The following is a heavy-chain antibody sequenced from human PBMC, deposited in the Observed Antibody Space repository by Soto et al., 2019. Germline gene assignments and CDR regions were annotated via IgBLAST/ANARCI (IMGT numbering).Heavy chain of an antibody. J-gene: IGHJ4*02. D-gene: IGHD3-22*01. CDR2: IYSGGST. Sequence: EVQLVESGGGLIQPGGSLRLSCAASGFTVSSNYMSWVRQAPGKGLEWVSVIYSGGSTYYADSVKGRFTISRDNSKNTLYLQMNSLRAEDTAVYYCATNYYDSSGYYFDYWGQGTLVTVSS. V-gene: IGHV3-53*01. CDR3: ATNYYDSSGYYFDY. CDR1: GFTVSSNY.